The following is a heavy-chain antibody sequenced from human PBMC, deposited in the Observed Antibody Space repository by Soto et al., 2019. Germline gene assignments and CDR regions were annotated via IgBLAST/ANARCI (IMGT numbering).Heavy chain of an antibody. CDR3: ASFLVDHVMSGYNGFHY. V-gene: IGHV5-51*01. J-gene: IGHJ4*02. CDR1: GSSFTTYW. CDR2: IYPGDSDT. D-gene: IGHD3-3*01. Sequence: GSSFTTYWIAWVRQTPGKGLEWMWIIYPGDSDTRYSPSFQGQVTISADKSISTAYLQWSSLKAADTAVYYCASFLVDHVMSGYNGFHYWGQGTQVTVSS.